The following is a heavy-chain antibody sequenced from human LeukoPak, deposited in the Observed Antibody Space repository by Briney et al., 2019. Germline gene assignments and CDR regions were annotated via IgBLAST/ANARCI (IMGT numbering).Heavy chain of an antibody. D-gene: IGHD6-6*01. J-gene: IGHJ4*02. CDR2: ISWNSGSI. V-gene: IGHV3-9*01. CDR3: AKSKQLELYFDY. CDR1: GFTFDDYA. Sequence: GGSLRLSCAASGFTFDDYAMHWVRQAPGKGLEWVSGISWNSGSIGYADSVKGRFTISRDNAKNSLYLQMNSLRAEDTALYYCAKSKQLELYFDYWGQGTLVTVSS.